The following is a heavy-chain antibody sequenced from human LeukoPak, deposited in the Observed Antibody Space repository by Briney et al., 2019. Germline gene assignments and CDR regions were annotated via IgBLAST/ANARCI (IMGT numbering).Heavy chain of an antibody. Sequence: AASVKVSCKASGGTFSSYAISWVRQAPGQGLEWMGGIIPIFGTANYAQKFQGRVTITADESTSTAYMELSSLRSADTAVYYCARVRDPRLYYFDYWGQGTLVTVSS. D-gene: IGHD5-24*01. J-gene: IGHJ4*02. CDR3: ARVRDPRLYYFDY. V-gene: IGHV1-69*01. CDR2: IIPIFGTA. CDR1: GGTFSSYA.